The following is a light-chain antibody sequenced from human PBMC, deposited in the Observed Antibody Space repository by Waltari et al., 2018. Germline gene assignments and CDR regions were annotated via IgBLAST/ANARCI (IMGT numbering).Light chain of an antibody. V-gene: IGKV3-15*01. CDR3: HQYNSWPPYT. CDR2: GAS. J-gene: IGKJ2*01. CDR1: QNIGNN. Sequence: EIVMTQSPDTLSVSPGERATLSCRASQNIGNNLAWYQQKPGQAPRILIYGASSTASGIPDRFSGSGSGTEFTLTISSLQSEDFAVYLYHQYNSWPPYTFGQGTKLEIK.